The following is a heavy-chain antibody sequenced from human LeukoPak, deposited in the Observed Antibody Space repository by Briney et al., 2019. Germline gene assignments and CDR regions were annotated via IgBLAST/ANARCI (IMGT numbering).Heavy chain of an antibody. Sequence: SETLSLTCTVSGYSISSGYYWGWIRQPPGKGLEWIGSIYHSGSTYYNPSLKSRVTISVDTSKNRFSLKLSSVTAANTAVYYCARARASLRITMIVVGEHAFDIWGQGTMVTVSS. D-gene: IGHD3-22*01. CDR2: IYHSGST. CDR3: ARARASLRITMIVVGEHAFDI. CDR1: GYSISSGYY. V-gene: IGHV4-38-2*02. J-gene: IGHJ3*02.